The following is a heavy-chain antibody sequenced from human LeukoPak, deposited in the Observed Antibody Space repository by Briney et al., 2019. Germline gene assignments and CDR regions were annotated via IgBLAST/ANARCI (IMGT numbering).Heavy chain of an antibody. Sequence: PSETLSLTCTVSGGSISSYYWSWIRQPPGKGLEWIGYIYYSGSTNYNPSLKSRVTISVDTSKNQLSLKLSSVTAADTAVYYCAREEPHYYGSGSYYYWGQGTLVTVSS. D-gene: IGHD3-10*01. CDR3: AREEPHYYGSGSYYY. V-gene: IGHV4-59*01. CDR2: IYYSGST. J-gene: IGHJ4*02. CDR1: GGSISSYY.